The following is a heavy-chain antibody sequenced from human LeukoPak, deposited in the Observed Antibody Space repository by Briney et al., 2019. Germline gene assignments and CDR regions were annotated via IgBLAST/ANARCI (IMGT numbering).Heavy chain of an antibody. CDR3: ARHTTDPDWSLPGSWFDP. J-gene: IGHJ5*02. Sequence: PSETLSLTCTVSGDSISSGDYYWSWIRQPAGKGLEWIGRISSSGSTNYNPSLKSRVTISVDTSKNQFSLKLSSVTAADTAVYYCARHTTDPDWSLPGSWFDPWGQGTLVTVSS. CDR1: GDSISSGDYY. V-gene: IGHV4-61*02. D-gene: IGHD3-9*01. CDR2: ISSSGST.